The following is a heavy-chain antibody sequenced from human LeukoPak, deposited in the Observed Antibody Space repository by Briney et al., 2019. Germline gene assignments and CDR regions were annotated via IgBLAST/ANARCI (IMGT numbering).Heavy chain of an antibody. CDR3: AGGYEFLIES. D-gene: IGHD3/OR15-3a*01. CDR1: RFTFSNYY. V-gene: IGHV3-7*04. J-gene: IGHJ4*02. CDR2: IKQDGSEK. Sequence: GGSLRLSCAASRFTFSNYYMAWVRQAPGKGLEWVANIKQDGSEKYYGGSVKGRFTISRDNAKNSLYLQLNSLRVEDTAVYFCAGGYEFLIESWGQGTLVTVSS.